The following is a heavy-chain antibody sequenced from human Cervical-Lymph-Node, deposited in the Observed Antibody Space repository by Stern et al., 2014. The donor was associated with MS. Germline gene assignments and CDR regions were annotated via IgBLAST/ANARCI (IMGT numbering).Heavy chain of an antibody. D-gene: IGHD5-12*01. Sequence: QVQLQESGPGLVKPSGTLSLTCTVSGDSISSDNWWSWVRQFPGKGLEWIGEIHHSGTTNSHPSLESRLTISIDKSKNQFSLNLSSVTAADTAVYFCSRASLSGYDWFDPWGQGTLVTVSS. CDR3: SRASLSGYDWFDP. CDR1: GDSISSDNW. J-gene: IGHJ5*02. CDR2: IHHSGTT. V-gene: IGHV4-4*02.